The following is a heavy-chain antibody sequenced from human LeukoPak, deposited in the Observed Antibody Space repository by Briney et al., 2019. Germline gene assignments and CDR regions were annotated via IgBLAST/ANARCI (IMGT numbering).Heavy chain of an antibody. CDR2: IRSKIDGGAT. J-gene: IGHJ4*02. CDR3: TRDNPLLYSSSY. CDR1: GFNVNNAW. D-gene: IGHD6-13*01. Sequence: GRSLRLSCAASGFNVNNAWMSWVRQAPGKGLEWVGRIRSKIDGGATDYAAPVKGRFTISRDDSKSFAYLQMNSLKTEDTAVYYCTRDNPLLYSSSYWGQGTLVTVSS. V-gene: IGHV3-15*07.